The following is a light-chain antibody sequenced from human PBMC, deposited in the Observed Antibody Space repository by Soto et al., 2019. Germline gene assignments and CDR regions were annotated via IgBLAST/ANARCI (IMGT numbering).Light chain of an antibody. CDR1: QSITTN. V-gene: IGKV3-15*01. CDR2: GAS. Sequence: EVVMTQSPATLSVSPGERATLSCRASQSITTNFAWYHQKNGQAPSLLIYGASTRAPGLPARFRGRGSGPEFTLTISSLQSEDFAVYYCQQYNNSPWTFGHGTKVDIK. J-gene: IGKJ1*01. CDR3: QQYNNSPWT.